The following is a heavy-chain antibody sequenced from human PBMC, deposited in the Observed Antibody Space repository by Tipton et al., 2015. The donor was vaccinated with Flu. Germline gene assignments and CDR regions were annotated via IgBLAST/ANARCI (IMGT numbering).Heavy chain of an antibody. CDR1: SGSIRSTNYF. J-gene: IGHJ4*02. CDR3: AREKSGSGYYDN. CDR2: IYPSGTT. V-gene: IGHV4-39*07. Sequence: TLSLTCTVSSGSIRSTNYFCAWIRQPPGKRLELIGSIYPSGTTYYNPSLKSRVTISVDTSKNQFSLKLTSVTAADTAVYYCAREKSGSGYYDNWGQGTLVTVSS. D-gene: IGHD3-22*01.